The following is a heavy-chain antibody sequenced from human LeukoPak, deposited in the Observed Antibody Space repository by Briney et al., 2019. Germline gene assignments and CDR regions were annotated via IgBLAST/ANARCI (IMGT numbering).Heavy chain of an antibody. J-gene: IGHJ4*02. D-gene: IGHD3-10*01. CDR1: GGSISSSNW. CDR3: ARDDGGVWFGVFFY. Sequence: SETLSLTCAVSGGSISSSNWWSWVRQPPGKGLEWIGEIYHSGSTNYNPSLKSRVTISVDKSKNQFSLKLSSVTAADTAVYYCARDDGGVWFGVFFYWGQGTLVTVSS. CDR2: IYHSGST. V-gene: IGHV4-4*02.